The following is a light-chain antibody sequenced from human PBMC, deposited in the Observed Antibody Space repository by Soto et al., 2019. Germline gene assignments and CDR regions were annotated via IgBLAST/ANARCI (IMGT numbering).Light chain of an antibody. CDR3: SSYTSRNTEV. CDR2: DVS. J-gene: IGLJ1*01. CDR1: SSDIGAYNY. V-gene: IGLV2-14*03. Sequence: SVLTQPASLSGSPGQSITISCTGTSSDIGAYNYVSWYQHHPGKAPKLIIYDVSTRPSGVSDRFSASKSGNTASLTISELQADDEADYYCSSYTSRNTEVFGTGTKVTVL.